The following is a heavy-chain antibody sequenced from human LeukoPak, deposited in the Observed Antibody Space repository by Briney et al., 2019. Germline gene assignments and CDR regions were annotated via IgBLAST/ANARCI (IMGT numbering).Heavy chain of an antibody. CDR1: GGSISSGSYY. CDR3: ARDPTPWGSSSWSFDY. J-gene: IGHJ4*02. CDR2: IYTSGST. V-gene: IGHV4-61*02. Sequence: SETLSLTCTVSGGSISSGSYYWSWIRQPAGKGLEWIGRIYTSGSTNYNPSLKSRVTISVDTSKNQFSLKLSSVTAADTAVYYCARDPTPWGSSSWSFDYWGQGTLVTVSS. D-gene: IGHD6-13*01.